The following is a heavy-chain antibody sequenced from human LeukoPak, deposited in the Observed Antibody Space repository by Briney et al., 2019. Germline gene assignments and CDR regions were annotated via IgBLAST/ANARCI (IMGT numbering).Heavy chain of an antibody. V-gene: IGHV4-39*07. CDR2: INYSGST. CDR3: AREYYGDHFDY. Sequence: SETLSLTCTVSGGSISSSSYYWGWIRQPPGKGLEWIGSINYSGSTYYNPSLKSRVTISVDRSKNQFSLKLSSVTAADTAVYYCAREYYGDHFDYWGQGTLVTVSS. D-gene: IGHD4-17*01. CDR1: GGSISSSSYY. J-gene: IGHJ4*02.